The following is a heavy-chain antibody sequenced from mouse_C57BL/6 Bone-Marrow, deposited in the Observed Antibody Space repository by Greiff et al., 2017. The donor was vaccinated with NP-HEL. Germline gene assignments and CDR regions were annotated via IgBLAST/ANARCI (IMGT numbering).Heavy chain of an antibody. CDR2: ISSGGSYT. Sequence: EVKLVESGGDLVKPGGSLKLSCAASGFTFSSYGMSWVRQTPDKRLEWVATISSGGSYTYYPDSVKGRFTISRDNAKNTLYLQMRSLKSTDTAISSCARSVSYYAMDYSSQGTSVPVSS. V-gene: IGHV5-6*01. CDR3: ARSVSYYAMDY. J-gene: IGHJ4*01. CDR1: GFTFSSYG. D-gene: IGHD6-1*01.